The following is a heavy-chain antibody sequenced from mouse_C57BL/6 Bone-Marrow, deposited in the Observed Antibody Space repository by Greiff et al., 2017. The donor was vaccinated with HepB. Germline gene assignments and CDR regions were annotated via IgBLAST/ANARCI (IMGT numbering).Heavy chain of an antibody. J-gene: IGHJ4*01. CDR2: ISSGGDYI. CDR3: TRDRGPSTDDGCLYAMDY. V-gene: IGHV5-9-1*02. Sequence: EVQLVESGEGLVKPGGSLKLSCAASGFTFSSYAMSWVRQTPEKRLEWVAYISSGGDYIYYADTVKGRFTISRDNARNTQYLQMSSLKSEDTAMYYCTRDRGPSTDDGCLYAMDYWGQGTSVTVSS. D-gene: IGHD2-3*01. CDR1: GFTFSSYA.